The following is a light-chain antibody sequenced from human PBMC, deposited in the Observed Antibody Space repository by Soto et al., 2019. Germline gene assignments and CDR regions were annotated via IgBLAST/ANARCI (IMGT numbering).Light chain of an antibody. V-gene: IGKV1-17*03. Sequence: DIQMTQSPSAMSASIGDRVAITCRASQDIGNSVVWVQQKPGKVPQRLIYGASRLLSGVPSTFSGSGSGTEFTLTISGLQPEDFATYYCQQYDNLPYTFGQGTKLEIK. CDR2: GAS. J-gene: IGKJ2*01. CDR3: QQYDNLPYT. CDR1: QDIGNS.